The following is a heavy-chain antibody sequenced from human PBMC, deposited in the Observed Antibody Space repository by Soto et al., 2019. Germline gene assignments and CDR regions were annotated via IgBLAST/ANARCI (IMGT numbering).Heavy chain of an antibody. V-gene: IGHV3-30*18. Sequence: QVQLVESGGGVVQPGRSLRLSCAASGFTFSNYGMHWVRQAPGKGLEWVIVISYDGNVAYYADSVKGRFTISRDNSKTTLYLQMNSLRTEDTAMYYCAKEGPITNWYFDYWGQGPLVTVSS. J-gene: IGHJ4*02. CDR2: ISYDGNVA. CDR1: GFTFSNYG. D-gene: IGHD1-1*01. CDR3: AKEGPITNWYFDY.